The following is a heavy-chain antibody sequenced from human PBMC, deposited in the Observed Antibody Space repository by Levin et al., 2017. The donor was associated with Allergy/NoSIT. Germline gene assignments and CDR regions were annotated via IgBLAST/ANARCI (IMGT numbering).Heavy chain of an antibody. D-gene: IGHD1-26*01. CDR2: MRYSGDTT. CDR3: AKGAYSGSPYRAFDM. CDR1: GFTLSSYT. Sequence: GESLKISCAASGFTLSSYTMTWVRQAPGEGLEWVSTMRYSGDTTYYADSVKGRFTISRDSSKDTLFLQMNSLRAEDTAVYYWAKGAYSGSPYRAFDMLGQGTVDTVSS. V-gene: IGHV3-23*01. J-gene: IGHJ3*02.